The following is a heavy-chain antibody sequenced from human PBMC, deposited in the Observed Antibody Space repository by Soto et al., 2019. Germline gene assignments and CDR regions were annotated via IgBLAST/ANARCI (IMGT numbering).Heavy chain of an antibody. CDR2: INPNSGGT. CDR1: GYTFTGYY. CDR3: ARGPGCSSTSCYTGWFDP. V-gene: IGHV1-2*02. D-gene: IGHD2-2*02. Sequence: QVPLVQSGAEVKKPGASVKVSCKASGYTFTGYYMHWVRQAPGQGLEWMGWINPNSGGTNYAQKFQGRVTMTRDTSISTAYMELSRLRSDDTAVYYCARGPGCSSTSCYTGWFDPWGQGTLVTVSS. J-gene: IGHJ5*02.